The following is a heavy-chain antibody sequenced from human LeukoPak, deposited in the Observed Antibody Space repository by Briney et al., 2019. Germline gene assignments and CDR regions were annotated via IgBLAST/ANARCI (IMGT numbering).Heavy chain of an antibody. J-gene: IGHJ4*02. Sequence: GGSLRLSCAASGFTFSTYAVNWVRQAPGKGLEWVSTISGSGDSTYYADSVRGRFTISRDNSKNTLYLQMNSLRAEDTAVYYCAKRMITFGGVIGPLDYWGQGTLVTVSS. V-gene: IGHV3-23*01. CDR1: GFTFSTYA. CDR2: ISGSGDST. D-gene: IGHD3-16*02. CDR3: AKRMITFGGVIGPLDY.